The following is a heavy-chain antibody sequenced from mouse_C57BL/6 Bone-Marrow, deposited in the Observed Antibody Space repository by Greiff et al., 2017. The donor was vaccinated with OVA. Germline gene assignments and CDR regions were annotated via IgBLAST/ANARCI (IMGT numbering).Heavy chain of an antibody. V-gene: IGHV1-54*01. CDR2: INPGSGGN. D-gene: IGHD2-5*01. Sequence: QVQLQQSGAELVRPGTSVKVSFKASGYAFTNYLIEWVKQRPGQGLEWIGVINPGSGGNNNNEKFKGKATLTADKSSSTAYMQLSSLTSEDSAVYFCARSAAYYSNYGLWYFDGWGTGTTVTVSS. J-gene: IGHJ1*03. CDR1: GYAFTNYL. CDR3: ARSAAYYSNYGLWYFDG.